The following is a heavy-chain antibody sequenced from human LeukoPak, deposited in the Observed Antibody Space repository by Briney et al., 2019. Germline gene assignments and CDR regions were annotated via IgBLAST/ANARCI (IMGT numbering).Heavy chain of an antibody. V-gene: IGHV4-59*10. D-gene: IGHD3-10*01. J-gene: IGHJ6*03. CDR1: GGSFSGYY. CDR3: ARQFRGIISGYYYYMDV. CDR2: IYTSGST. Sequence: SETLSLTCAVYGGSFSGYYWSWIRQPAGKGLEWIGRIYTSGSTNYNPSLKSRVTMSVDTSKNQFSLKLTSVTAADTAVYYCARQFRGIISGYYYYMDVWGKGTTVTISS.